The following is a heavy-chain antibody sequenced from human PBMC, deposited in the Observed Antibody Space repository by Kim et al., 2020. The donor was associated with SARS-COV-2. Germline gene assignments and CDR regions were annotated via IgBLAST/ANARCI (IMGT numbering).Heavy chain of an antibody. CDR1: GYTFTIYG. D-gene: IGHD4-17*01. J-gene: IGHJ6*03. CDR2: ISAYNGNT. V-gene: IGHV1-18*01. Sequence: ASVKVSCKASGYTFTIYGISWVRQAPGQGLEWMGWISAYNGNTKYAQKVQGRVTMTTDTSTSTAYMELRSLRSDDTAVYYCARDYGGNSDYYYYYMDVWGKGTTVTVSS. CDR3: ARDYGGNSDYYYYYMDV.